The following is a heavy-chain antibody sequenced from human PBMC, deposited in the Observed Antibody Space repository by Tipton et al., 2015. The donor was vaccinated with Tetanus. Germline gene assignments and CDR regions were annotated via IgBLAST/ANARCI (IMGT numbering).Heavy chain of an antibody. CDR1: GFSFSSYV. V-gene: IGHV3-21*01. Sequence: SLRLSCAASGFSFSSYVMSWVRQTPGKGLEWVSAISGSSNFIYYADSMKGRFTISRDNARNSLFLEMKSLRVGDTAVYFCARARTQGLRGLYAFDIWGQGTMVIVSS. CDR3: ARARTQGLRGLYAFDI. CDR2: ISGSSNFI. J-gene: IGHJ3*02. D-gene: IGHD4/OR15-4a*01.